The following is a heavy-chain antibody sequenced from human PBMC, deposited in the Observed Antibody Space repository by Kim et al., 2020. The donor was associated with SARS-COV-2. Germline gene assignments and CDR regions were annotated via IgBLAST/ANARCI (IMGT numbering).Heavy chain of an antibody. D-gene: IGHD3-3*01. V-gene: IGHV3-33*01. Sequence: GGSLRLSCAASGFTFSSYGMHWVRQAPGKGLEWVAVIWYDGSNKYYADSVKGRFTISRDNSKNTLYLQMNSLRAEDTAVYYCARDAAGTIFGVVIMGGVDYWGQGTLVTVSS. CDR1: GFTFSSYG. CDR2: IWYDGSNK. CDR3: ARDAAGTIFGVVIMGGVDY. J-gene: IGHJ4*02.